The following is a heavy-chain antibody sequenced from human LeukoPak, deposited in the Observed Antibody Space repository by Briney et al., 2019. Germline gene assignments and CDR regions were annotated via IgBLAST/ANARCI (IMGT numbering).Heavy chain of an antibody. Sequence: ASVKVSCKASGGTFSSYAISWVRQAPGQGLELMGRIIPILGIANYAQKFQGRVTITADKSTSTAYMELSSLRSEDTAVYYCTSGYSYGNDAFDIWGQGTMVTVSS. CDR2: IIPILGIA. CDR1: GGTFSSYA. CDR3: TSGYSYGNDAFDI. D-gene: IGHD5-18*01. V-gene: IGHV1-69*04. J-gene: IGHJ3*02.